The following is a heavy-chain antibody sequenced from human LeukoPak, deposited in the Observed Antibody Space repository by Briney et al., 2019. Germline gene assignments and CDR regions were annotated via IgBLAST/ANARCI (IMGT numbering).Heavy chain of an antibody. CDR3: AGGNSMDV. CDR2: INKDGGGI. Sequence: PGGSLRLSCAVSGFPFSNSWMYWVRQAPGKGLEGVANINKDGGGISYVDFVKGRFIISRDNARNSLYLQMNSLRVEDTAVYFCAGGNSMDVWGKGTAVTVSS. V-gene: IGHV3-7*03. CDR1: GFPFSNSW. D-gene: IGHD1/OR15-1a*01. J-gene: IGHJ6*04.